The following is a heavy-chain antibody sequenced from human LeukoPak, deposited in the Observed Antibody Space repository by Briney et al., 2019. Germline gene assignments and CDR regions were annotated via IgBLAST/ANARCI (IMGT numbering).Heavy chain of an antibody. D-gene: IGHD5-18*01. CDR3: ARQTGYSYGFRERGHRYYFDY. J-gene: IGHJ4*02. Sequence: PSETLSLTCAVYGGSFSGYYWTWIRQPPGKGLEWIGNIFYSGSTYYSPSLRSRVTISLDTSRNQFSLKLNSVTAADTAVYYCARQTGYSYGFRERGHRYYFDYWGQGTLVTVSS. V-gene: IGHV4-34*12. CDR2: IFYSGST. CDR1: GGSFSGYY.